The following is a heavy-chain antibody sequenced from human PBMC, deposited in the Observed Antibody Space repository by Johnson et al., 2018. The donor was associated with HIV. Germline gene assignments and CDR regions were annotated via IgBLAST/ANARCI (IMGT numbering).Heavy chain of an antibody. Sequence: QVQLVESGGGLVQPGRSLRLSCAASGFTFRSSATHWDRQAPGKGLGCVAVIWYDGSNKYYADSVKGRFTISRDNSKNTLYLQMNSLRAEDTAVYYCARGELTRAFDIWGQGTMVTVSS. CDR2: IWYDGSNK. CDR1: GFTFRSSA. V-gene: IGHV3-33*08. J-gene: IGHJ3*02. D-gene: IGHD1-26*01. CDR3: ARGELTRAFDI.